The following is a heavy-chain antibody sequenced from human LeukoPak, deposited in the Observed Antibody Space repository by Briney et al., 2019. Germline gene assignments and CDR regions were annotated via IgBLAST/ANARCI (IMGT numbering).Heavy chain of an antibody. J-gene: IGHJ4*02. Sequence: GESLKISCKGSGYSFTSYWIGWVRQMPGKGLEWMGMIYPGDSDSRYSPSFQGQVTFSADKSISTAYLQWSSLKASDSAIYYCVRESGYSSGWYPYWGQGTLVTVSS. CDR3: VRESGYSSGWYPY. CDR1: GYSFTSYW. CDR2: IYPGDSDS. V-gene: IGHV5-51*01. D-gene: IGHD6-19*01.